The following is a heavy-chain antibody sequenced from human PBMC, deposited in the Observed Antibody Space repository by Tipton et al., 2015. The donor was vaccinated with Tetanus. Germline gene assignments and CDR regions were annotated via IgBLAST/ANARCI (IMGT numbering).Heavy chain of an antibody. CDR2: VSYDGDTK. CDR3: ARRSLTNYGLDV. V-gene: IGHV3-30*03. CDR1: GFIFRNFL. J-gene: IGHJ6*02. D-gene: IGHD1-1*01. Sequence: SLRLSCAASGFIFRNFLMYWVRQAPGKGLEWVADVSYDGDTKNYADSVEGRYSISRDNSKNTVYLQMNSLRAEDTAVYFCARRSLTNYGLDVWGQGTPVTVSS.